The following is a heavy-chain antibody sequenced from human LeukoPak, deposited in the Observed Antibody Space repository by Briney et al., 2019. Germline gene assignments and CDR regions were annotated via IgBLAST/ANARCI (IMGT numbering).Heavy chain of an antibody. CDR1: GGSFSGYY. Sequence: SETLSLTCAVYGGSFSGYYWSWIRQPPGKGLEWIGEINHSGSTNYNPSLKSRVTISVDTSKNQFSLKLSSVTAADTAVYYCARFMGIAAPATQAFDYWGQGTLVTVSS. CDR3: ARFMGIAAPATQAFDY. V-gene: IGHV4-34*01. CDR2: INHSGST. D-gene: IGHD6-13*01. J-gene: IGHJ4*02.